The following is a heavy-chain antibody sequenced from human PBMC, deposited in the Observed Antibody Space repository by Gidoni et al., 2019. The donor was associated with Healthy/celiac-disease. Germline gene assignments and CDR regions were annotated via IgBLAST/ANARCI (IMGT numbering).Heavy chain of an antibody. CDR2: ISGSGGST. Sequence: EVQLLESGGGLVQPGGSLRLSCAASGFTFSSYAMSWVRQAPGKGLEWVSAISGSGGSTYYADSVKGRFTISRDNSKDTLYLQMNSLRAEDTAVYYCAKGIPPHDDSSGYSHFDYWGQGTLVTVSS. CDR3: AKGIPPHDDSSGYSHFDY. J-gene: IGHJ4*02. V-gene: IGHV3-23*01. D-gene: IGHD3-22*01. CDR1: GFTFSSYA.